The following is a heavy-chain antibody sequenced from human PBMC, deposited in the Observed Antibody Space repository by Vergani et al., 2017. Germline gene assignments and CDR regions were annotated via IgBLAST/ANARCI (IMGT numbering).Heavy chain of an antibody. CDR3: ARRRARLNLGSKSNAGTFDS. CDR2: ITAIGNA. D-gene: IGHD3-10*01. Sequence: QVHLQQRGAGVLKPSETLSLTCGVIGGSLSGYFWSWIRQSPGRGLEWIGEITAIGNANYSPSATSRVTISVDTSRGEFTLTVTSVTAADTGLYFCARRRARLNLGSKSNAGTFDSWGQGTLVTVSS. J-gene: IGHJ4*02. V-gene: IGHV4-34*02. CDR1: GGSLSGYF.